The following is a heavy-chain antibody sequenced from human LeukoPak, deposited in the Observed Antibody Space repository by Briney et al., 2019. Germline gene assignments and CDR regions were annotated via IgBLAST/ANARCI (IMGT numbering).Heavy chain of an antibody. J-gene: IGHJ4*02. Sequence: PGESLRLSCAASGFTFSSYAMSWVRQAPGKGLEWVSAISGSGGSTYYADSVKGWFTISRDNSKNTLYLQMSSLRVEDTAVYYCARDIRSHYIDVWGQGALVTVSS. CDR3: ARDIRSHYIDV. V-gene: IGHV3-23*01. CDR1: GFTFSSYA. CDR2: ISGSGGST. D-gene: IGHD2-15*01.